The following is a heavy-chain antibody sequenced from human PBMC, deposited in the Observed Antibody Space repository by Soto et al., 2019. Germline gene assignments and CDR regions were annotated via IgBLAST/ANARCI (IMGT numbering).Heavy chain of an antibody. CDR3: ARVIGGLYYFDY. J-gene: IGHJ4*02. CDR1: GYTFTSYA. CDR2: INAGNGNT. V-gene: IGHV1-3*01. D-gene: IGHD3-16*01. Sequence: QVQLVQSGAEVKKPGASVKVSCKASGYTFTSYAMHWVRQAPGQRLEWMGWINAGNGNTKYSQKFQGRVTITRDTSASTAYMELSSLGSEDTAVYYCARVIGGLYYFDYWGQGTLVTVSS.